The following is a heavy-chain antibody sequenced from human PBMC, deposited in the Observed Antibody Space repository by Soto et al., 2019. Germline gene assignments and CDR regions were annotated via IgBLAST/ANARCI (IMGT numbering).Heavy chain of an antibody. CDR1: GASISSSSYY. V-gene: IGHV4-39*01. CDR2: MYYSGST. Sequence: QLQLQESGPGLVKPSETLSLKCTVSGASISSSSYYWGWSRQPPGKGLEYIGSMYYSGSTYYNPSLESRLTISVDMSKNQFPLKLSSVTAADTAVYYCATLKGIAVAGIHYWGQGTLVTVSS. J-gene: IGHJ4*02. CDR3: ATLKGIAVAGIHY. D-gene: IGHD6-19*01.